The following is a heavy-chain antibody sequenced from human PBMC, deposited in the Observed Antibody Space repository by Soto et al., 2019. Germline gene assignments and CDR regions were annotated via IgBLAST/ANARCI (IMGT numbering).Heavy chain of an antibody. J-gene: IGHJ3*02. CDR3: ASELALAEPNGFDI. V-gene: IGHV1-69*02. CDR1: GGTFSSYT. Sequence: ASVKVSCKASGGTFSSYTISWVRQAPGQGLEWMGRIIPILGIANYAQKFQSRVTITADKSTSTAYMELSSLRSEDTAVYYCASELALAEPNGFDIWGQGTMVTVSS. D-gene: IGHD6-6*01. CDR2: IIPILGIA.